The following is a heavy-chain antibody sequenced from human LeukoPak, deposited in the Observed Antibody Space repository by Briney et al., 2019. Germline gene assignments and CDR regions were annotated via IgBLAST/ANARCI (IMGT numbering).Heavy chain of an antibody. CDR1: EYTFTGYF. CDR2: INPNSGGT. Sequence: ASVKVSCKASEYTFTGYFMHWVRQAPGQGLEWMGWINPNSGGTNYAQKLQGRVTMTTDTSTSTAYMELRSLRSDDTAVYYCARGPGGRSGYYPLEDYYYYYYMDVWGKGTTVTVSS. J-gene: IGHJ6*03. V-gene: IGHV1-2*02. D-gene: IGHD3-22*01. CDR3: ARGPGGRSGYYPLEDYYYYYYMDV.